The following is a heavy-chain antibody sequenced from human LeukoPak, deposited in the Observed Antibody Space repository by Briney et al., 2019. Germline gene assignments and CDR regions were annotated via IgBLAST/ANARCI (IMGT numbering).Heavy chain of an antibody. J-gene: IGHJ4*02. Sequence: GGSLRLSCAASGFTFSSYGMHWVRQAPGKGLEWVAVISYDGSDKYYADSVKGRFTISRDNSKNTLYLQMNSLRAEDTAVYYCAKGGGASDYWGQGTLVTVSS. D-gene: IGHD1-26*01. CDR2: ISYDGSDK. CDR3: AKGGGASDY. V-gene: IGHV3-30*18. CDR1: GFTFSSYG.